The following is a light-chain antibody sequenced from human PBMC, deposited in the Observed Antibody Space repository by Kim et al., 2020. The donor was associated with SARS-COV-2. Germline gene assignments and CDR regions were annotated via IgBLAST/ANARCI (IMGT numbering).Light chain of an antibody. Sequence: GQSVTISCTGTKSDVGRHNRVSWYQQPPGTAPKVVIYGVSNRPSGVPDRFSGSKSGNTASLTISGLQAEDEADYYCSSDTDYKTYVFGTGTKVTVL. CDR3: SSDTDYKTYV. V-gene: IGLV2-18*02. CDR2: GVS. J-gene: IGLJ1*01. CDR1: KSDVGRHNR.